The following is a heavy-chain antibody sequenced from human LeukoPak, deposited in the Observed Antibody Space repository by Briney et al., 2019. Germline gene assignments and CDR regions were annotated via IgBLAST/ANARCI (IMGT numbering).Heavy chain of an antibody. V-gene: IGHV3-48*03. J-gene: IGHJ4*02. CDR3: ARNPYNGAPLGY. D-gene: IGHD1-1*01. CDR2: ISSSGSTI. Sequence: PGGSLRLSCAASGFTFSSYEMNWVRQAPGKGLEWVSYISSSGSTIYYADSVKGRFTISRDNAKNSLYLQMNSLRAEDTGVYYCARNPYNGAPLGYWGQGALVTVSS. CDR1: GFTFSSYE.